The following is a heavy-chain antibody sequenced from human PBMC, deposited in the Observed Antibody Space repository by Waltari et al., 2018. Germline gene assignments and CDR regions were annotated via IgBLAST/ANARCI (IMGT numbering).Heavy chain of an antibody. CDR3: ARHGGSYYFDY. CDR1: GYSISSGYY. CDR2: IYHSGST. Sequence: QVQLQESGPGLVKPSETLSLTCAVSGYSISSGYYWGWIRQPPGKGLEWIGSIYHSGSTYYNPSLKSRVTISVDTSKNQFSLKLSSVTAADTAVYYCARHGGSYYFDYWGQGTLVTVSS. J-gene: IGHJ4*02. D-gene: IGHD1-26*01. V-gene: IGHV4-38-2*01.